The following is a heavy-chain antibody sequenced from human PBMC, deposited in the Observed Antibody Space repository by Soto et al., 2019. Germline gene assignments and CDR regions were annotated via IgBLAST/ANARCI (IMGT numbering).Heavy chain of an antibody. V-gene: IGHV3-33*01. CDR1: GFTFSSYG. D-gene: IGHD4-4*01. CDR3: ARGRPGHSSVRGTGNFDY. CDR2: IWNDGSQQ. Sequence: PGGSLRLSCAASGFTFSSYGMHWVRQAPGKGLEWVAAIWNDGSQQNYGDSVKGQFTISRDNSKNMLYLQVNSLRAEDTALYYCARGRPGHSSVRGTGNFDYWGQGVPVTVSS. J-gene: IGHJ4*02.